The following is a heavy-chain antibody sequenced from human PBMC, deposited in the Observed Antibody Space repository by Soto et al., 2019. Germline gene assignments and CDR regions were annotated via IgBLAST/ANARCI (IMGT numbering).Heavy chain of an antibody. CDR2: TYYRSKWYT. CDR1: RHSLTPNTAT. V-gene: IGHV6-1*01. Sequence: SQTLSLTCATSRHSLTPNTATWTWIWQSPSRGLKWLGRTYYRSKWYTQYAESVKSRITIHPDTPKNQFSLQLSSVTPEDTAVYYCARYYYDSSADYTYFFDFWGQGTPVTVSS. CDR3: ARYYYDSSADYTYFFDF. D-gene: IGHD3-22*01. J-gene: IGHJ4*02.